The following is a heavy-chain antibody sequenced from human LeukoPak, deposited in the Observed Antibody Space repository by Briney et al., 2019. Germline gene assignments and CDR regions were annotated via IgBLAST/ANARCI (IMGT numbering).Heavy chain of an antibody. CDR1: GFTFSSYW. D-gene: IGHD4-17*01. CDR2: IKQDGNEK. CDR3: AIDRYYGPCWAALDI. J-gene: IGHJ3*02. V-gene: IGHV3-7*01. Sequence: PGGSLRLSCAASGFTFSSYWMSWVRQAPGKGLEWVAHIKQDGNEKYYVDSVKGRFTISRDNAKKSLYLQLDSLRAEDTAVYYCAIDRYYGPCWAALDIWGQGTMVTVSS.